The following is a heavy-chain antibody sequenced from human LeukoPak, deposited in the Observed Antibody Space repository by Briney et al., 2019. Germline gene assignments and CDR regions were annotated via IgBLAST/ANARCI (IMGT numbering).Heavy chain of an antibody. CDR2: IDPSDSDT. CDR1: GYSFTSYW. Sequence: GESLKISCKASGYSFTSYWIGWVRQMPGKGREWMGIIDPSDSDTRYTPSFQGQVTISADKSLTTAYLQWNSLKASDTAMYYCARQTAMGRSGDYWGQGTLVTVSS. CDR3: ARQTAMGRSGDY. J-gene: IGHJ4*02. D-gene: IGHD5-18*01. V-gene: IGHV5-51*01.